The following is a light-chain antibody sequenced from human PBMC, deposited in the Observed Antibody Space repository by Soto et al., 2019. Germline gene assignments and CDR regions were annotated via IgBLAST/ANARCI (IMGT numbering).Light chain of an antibody. J-gene: IGLJ1*01. Sequence: SYELTQPLSVSVALGQTARITCGGNNIGSKNVHWYQQKPGQAPVLVIYRDSNRPSGIPERFSGSNSWNTATLTISRAQAGDEADYYCQVWDSSTAVFGTGTQLTVL. V-gene: IGLV3-9*01. CDR2: RDS. CDR1: NIGSKN. CDR3: QVWDSSTAV.